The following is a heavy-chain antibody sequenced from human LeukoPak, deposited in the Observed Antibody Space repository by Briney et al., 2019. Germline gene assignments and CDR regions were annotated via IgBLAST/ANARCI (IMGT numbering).Heavy chain of an antibody. Sequence: ASVTVSCKASGYTFTSYGISWVRQAPGQGLEGMGWISAYNGNTNYAQKLQGRVTMTTDTSTSTAYMELRSLRSDDTAVYYCARVDEYYYDSSGKEGPFDYWGQGTLVTVSS. V-gene: IGHV1-18*01. J-gene: IGHJ4*02. CDR2: ISAYNGNT. D-gene: IGHD3-22*01. CDR3: ARVDEYYYDSSGKEGPFDY. CDR1: GYTFTSYG.